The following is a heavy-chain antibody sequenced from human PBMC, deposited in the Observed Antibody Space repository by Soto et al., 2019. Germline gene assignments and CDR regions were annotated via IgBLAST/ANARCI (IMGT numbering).Heavy chain of an antibody. CDR1: GFSFSKYG. D-gene: IGHD3-3*01. Sequence: QVQLVESGGGVVQPGTSLRLSCAASGFSFSKYGIHWVRQAPGKGLEWVAIITYDGSNKYYLDSVKGRFTISRDNSRNTAYLQMDSLTAEDTATYYCVKALSEWIPTYCFDSWGQGARVTVTS. V-gene: IGHV3-30*18. CDR2: ITYDGSNK. CDR3: VKALSEWIPTYCFDS. J-gene: IGHJ4*02.